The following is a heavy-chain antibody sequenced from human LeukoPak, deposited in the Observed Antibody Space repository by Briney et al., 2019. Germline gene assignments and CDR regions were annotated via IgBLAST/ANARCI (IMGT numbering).Heavy chain of an antibody. CDR3: AKDLSRAVAADWFDP. V-gene: IGHV3-74*01. D-gene: IGHD6-19*01. J-gene: IGHJ5*02. CDR1: GFTFSTYW. Sequence: GGSLRLSCAASGFTFSTYWIHWVRQAPGKGLVWVSRITSDGSGTIYADSVKGRFTISRDNSKNTLYLQMTNLRAADTAVYYCAKDLSRAVAADWFDPWDQGSLVTVSS. CDR2: ITSDGSGT.